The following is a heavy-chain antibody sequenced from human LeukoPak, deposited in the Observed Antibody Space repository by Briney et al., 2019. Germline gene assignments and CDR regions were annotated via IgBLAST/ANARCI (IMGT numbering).Heavy chain of an antibody. CDR2: IKQDGSEK. CDR3: ARGGYCSGGSCYFFDY. Sequence: PGESLRLSCATSGFTFRSYWMSWVRQAPGKGLEWVANIKQDGSEKYYVDSVKGRFAISRDNAKKSLFLQMNSLRVEDTAVYYCARGGYCSGGSCYFFDYWGQGTLVTVSS. J-gene: IGHJ4*02. CDR1: GFTFRSYW. D-gene: IGHD2-15*01. V-gene: IGHV3-7*03.